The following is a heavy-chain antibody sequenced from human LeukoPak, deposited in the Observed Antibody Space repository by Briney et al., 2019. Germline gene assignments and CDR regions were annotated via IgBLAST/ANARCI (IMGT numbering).Heavy chain of an antibody. Sequence: SQTLSLTCTVSGGSISSYYWSWIRQPPGKGLEWIGYIYYSGSTNYNPSLKSRVTISVDTSKNQFSLKLSSVTAADTAVYYCARTARYYYDSSGYYYLIDYWGQGTLVTVSS. CDR3: ARTARYYYDSSGYYYLIDY. D-gene: IGHD3-22*01. CDR2: IYYSGST. J-gene: IGHJ4*02. CDR1: GGSISSYY. V-gene: IGHV4-59*01.